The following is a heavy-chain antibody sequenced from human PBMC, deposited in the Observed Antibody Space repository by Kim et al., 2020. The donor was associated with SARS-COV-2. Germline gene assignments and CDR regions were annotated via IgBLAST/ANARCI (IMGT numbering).Heavy chain of an antibody. J-gene: IGHJ3*02. CDR1: GFTSSSYA. V-gene: IGHV3-33*06. Sequence: GGSLRLSCAASGFTSSSYAMHWVRQAPGKGLEWVAVIWYDGSNKYYADSVKGRFTISRDNSKNTLYLQMNSLRAEDTAVYYCAKDKGPRDGVGHYDTGTFDIGGQGTMVTVSS. CDR2: IWYDGSNK. CDR3: AKDKGPRDGVGHYDTGTFDI. D-gene: IGHD3-22*01.